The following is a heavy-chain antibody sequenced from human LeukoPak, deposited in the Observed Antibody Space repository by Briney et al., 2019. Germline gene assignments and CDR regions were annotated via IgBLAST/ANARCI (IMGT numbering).Heavy chain of an antibody. CDR2: INPNSGGT. Sequence: ASVKVSCKASGYTFTGYYMHWVRQAPGQGLEWMGWINPNSGGTNYAQKFQGRVTMTRDTSISTAYMELSRLRSDDTAVYYCASPRIVVVPNGGMDVWGQGTTVTVSS. CDR1: GYTFTGYY. V-gene: IGHV1-2*02. J-gene: IGHJ6*02. CDR3: ASPRIVVVPNGGMDV. D-gene: IGHD2-2*01.